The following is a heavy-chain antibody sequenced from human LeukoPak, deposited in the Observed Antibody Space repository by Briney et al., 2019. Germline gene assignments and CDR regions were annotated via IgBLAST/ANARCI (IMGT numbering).Heavy chain of an antibody. CDR1: GFTFSWFS. CDR2: ISGSSSAI. D-gene: IGHD2-15*01. J-gene: IGHJ4*02. V-gene: IGHV3-48*02. Sequence: GGSPRLSCAASGFTFSWFSMNWVRQAPGKGLEWVSYISGSSSAIDYADSVKGRFTISRDNAKNSLYLQMNSLRDEDTAVYYCAKVDMGWGQGTLVTVSS. CDR3: AKVDMG.